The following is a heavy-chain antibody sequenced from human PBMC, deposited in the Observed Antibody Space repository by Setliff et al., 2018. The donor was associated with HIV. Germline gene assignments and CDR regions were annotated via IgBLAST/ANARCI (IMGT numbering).Heavy chain of an antibody. Sequence: SETLSLTCTVSGGSISSRDYYWGWIRQPPGKGLEWIGSMSYGGSAYYNPSLKSRVTISVDTSKSQFSLRLSSVTAADTAVYYCARQRDFDWLLQNYYYMDVWGKGATVTVSS. D-gene: IGHD3-9*01. CDR2: MSYGGSA. CDR3: ARQRDFDWLLQNYYYMDV. CDR1: GGSISSRDYY. J-gene: IGHJ6*03. V-gene: IGHV4-39*01.